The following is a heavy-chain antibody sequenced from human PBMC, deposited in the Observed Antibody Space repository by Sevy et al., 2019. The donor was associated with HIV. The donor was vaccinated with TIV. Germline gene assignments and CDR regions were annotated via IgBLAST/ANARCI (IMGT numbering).Heavy chain of an antibody. CDR1: GFTFSSYE. Sequence: GGSLRLSCTASGFTFSSYEMNWVRQAPGKGLEWVSYISNSGSTIHYSDSVKGRFTISRDNAKNSLYLQMNSLRVEDTAVYYCARLRDDSSGFHLDYWGQGTLVTVSS. CDR2: ISNSGSTI. J-gene: IGHJ4*02. V-gene: IGHV3-48*03. D-gene: IGHD3-22*01. CDR3: ARLRDDSSGFHLDY.